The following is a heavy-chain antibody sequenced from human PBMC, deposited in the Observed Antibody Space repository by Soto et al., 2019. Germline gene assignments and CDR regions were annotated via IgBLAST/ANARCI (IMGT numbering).Heavy chain of an antibody. V-gene: IGHV1-69*13. CDR1: GGTFSSYA. CDR3: ARVGYCGGDCYFWFDP. Sequence: SVKVSCKASGGTFSSYAISWVRQAPGQGLEWMGGIIPIFGTANYAQKFQGRVTITADESTSTAYMELSSLRSEDTAVYYCARVGYCGGDCYFWFDPWGQGTLVTAPQ. J-gene: IGHJ5*02. CDR2: IIPIFGTA. D-gene: IGHD2-21*02.